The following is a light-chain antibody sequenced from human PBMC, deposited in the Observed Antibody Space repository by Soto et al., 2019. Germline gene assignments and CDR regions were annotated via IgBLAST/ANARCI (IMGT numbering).Light chain of an antibody. J-gene: IGLJ2*01. CDR2: DVS. V-gene: IGLV2-14*01. CDR3: SSYTGSTSVV. CDR1: SSDVGGYNY. Sequence: QSALTQPASVSGSPGQSITMSCTGTSSDVGGYNYVSWYQQHPGKAPKLMIYDVSNRPSGVSNRFSGSKSGNTASLTISGLQAEDEADYYCSSYTGSTSVVFGGGTKVTVL.